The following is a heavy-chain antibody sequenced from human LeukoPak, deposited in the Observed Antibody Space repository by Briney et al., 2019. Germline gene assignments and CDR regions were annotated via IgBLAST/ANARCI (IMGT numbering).Heavy chain of an antibody. CDR2: IYYSGST. CDR3: ARNRIMAGRNWFDP. CDR1: GGSISSYY. J-gene: IGHJ5*02. Sequence: PSETLSLTCTVSGGSISSYYWSWIRQPPGKGLEWIGYIYYSGSTNYNPSLKSRVTISVDTSKNQFSLKLSSVTAADTAVCYCARNRIMAGRNWFDPWGQGTLVTVSS. D-gene: IGHD2-15*01. V-gene: IGHV4-59*01.